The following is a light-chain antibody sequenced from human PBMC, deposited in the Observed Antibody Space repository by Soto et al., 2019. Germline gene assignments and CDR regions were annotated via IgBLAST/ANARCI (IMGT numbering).Light chain of an antibody. J-gene: IGKJ2*01. CDR2: GAS. V-gene: IGKV3-15*01. CDR1: QTVSSN. CDR3: QQYHNWPPQYT. Sequence: EIVMTQSPATLSVSPGERATLSCSASQTVSSNLAWYQQKPGQAPRLLIYGASTRATGVPARFSGSGSGTEFTLTISSLQSEDFEVYYCQQYHNWPPQYTFGQGTKLQIK.